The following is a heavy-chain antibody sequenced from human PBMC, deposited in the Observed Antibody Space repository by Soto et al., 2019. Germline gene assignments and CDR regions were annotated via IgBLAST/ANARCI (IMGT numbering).Heavy chain of an antibody. CDR1: GFTFSNAW. J-gene: IGHJ4*02. CDR2: IKSKTDGGTT. D-gene: IGHD6-6*01. Sequence: GGSLRLSCAASGFTFSNAWMSWVRQAPGKGLEWVGRIKSKTDGGTTDYAAPVKGRFTISRDDSKNTLYLQMNSLKTEDTAVYYCTTDRGYSSSSFDYWGQGTLVTVSS. V-gene: IGHV3-15*01. CDR3: TTDRGYSSSSFDY.